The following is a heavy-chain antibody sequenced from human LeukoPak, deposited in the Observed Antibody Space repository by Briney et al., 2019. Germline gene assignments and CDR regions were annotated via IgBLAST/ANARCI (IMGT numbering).Heavy chain of an antibody. V-gene: IGHV3-21*01. J-gene: IGHJ4*02. CDR1: GFTFNNYS. Sequence: PGGSLRLSCAASGFTFNNYSMNWVRQAPGKGLEWVSSISRSSNYIYYADSVKGRFTISRDNAKNSLYLQMNSLRAEDTAMYYCARDGSTIDYYDSSGYCFDYWGQGTLVTVSS. CDR2: ISRSSNYI. D-gene: IGHD3-22*01. CDR3: ARDGSTIDYYDSSGYCFDY.